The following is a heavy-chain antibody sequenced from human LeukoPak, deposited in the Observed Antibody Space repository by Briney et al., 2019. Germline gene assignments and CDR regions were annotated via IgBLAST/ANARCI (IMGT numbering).Heavy chain of an antibody. CDR1: GGSISSGSYY. Sequence: SETLSLTCTASGGSISSGSYYWSWIRQPAGKGLEWIRRIYTSGSINYNPSLKSRVTISVDTSKNQFSLKLSSVTAADTAVYYCARERGIAAAGSDWFDPWGQGTLVTVSS. CDR2: IYTSGSI. CDR3: ARERGIAAAGSDWFDP. V-gene: IGHV4-61*02. J-gene: IGHJ5*02. D-gene: IGHD6-13*01.